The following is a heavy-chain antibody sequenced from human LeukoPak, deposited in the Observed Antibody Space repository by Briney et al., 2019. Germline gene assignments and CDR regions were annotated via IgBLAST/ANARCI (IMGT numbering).Heavy chain of an antibody. CDR2: IVVGSGNT. CDR1: GFTFTSSD. CDR3: AAEQWLAPLGA. J-gene: IGHJ5*02. D-gene: IGHD6-19*01. Sequence: GASVKVSCKASGFTFTSSDMQWVRQARGQRLEWIGWIVVGSGNTNYAQKFQERVTITRGMSTSTAYMELSSLRSEDTAVYYCAAEQWLAPLGAWGQGTLVTLSS. V-gene: IGHV1-58*02.